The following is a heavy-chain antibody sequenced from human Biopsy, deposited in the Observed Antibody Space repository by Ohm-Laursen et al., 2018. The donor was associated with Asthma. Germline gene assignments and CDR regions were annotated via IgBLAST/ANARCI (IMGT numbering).Heavy chain of an antibody. CDR2: IYFSGNT. CDR1: GGSITSFY. V-gene: IGHV4-59*08. J-gene: IGHJ4*02. CDR3: ARRGGVRRYFDY. Sequence: SDTLSLTCPVSGGSITSFYWSWIRQPPGRGLEWIGYIYFSGNTNYNPSLKSRVAISLDTSKNQFSLKLSSVTAADTAVYFCARRGGVRRYFDYWGQGTLVTVSS. D-gene: IGHD3-16*01.